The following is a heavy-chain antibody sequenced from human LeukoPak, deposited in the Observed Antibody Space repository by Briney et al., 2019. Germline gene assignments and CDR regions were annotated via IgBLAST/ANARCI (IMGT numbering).Heavy chain of an antibody. D-gene: IGHD5-18*01. CDR2: IYYSGST. CDR3: ARHVTYSYGRKDAFDI. Sequence: SETLSLTCTVSGGSISSYYWSWIRQPPGKGLEWIGYIYYSGSTNYNPSLKSRVTISVDTSKNQFSLKLSSVTAADTAVYYCARHVTYSYGRKDAFDIWGQGTMVTVSS. CDR1: GGSISSYY. J-gene: IGHJ3*02. V-gene: IGHV4-59*08.